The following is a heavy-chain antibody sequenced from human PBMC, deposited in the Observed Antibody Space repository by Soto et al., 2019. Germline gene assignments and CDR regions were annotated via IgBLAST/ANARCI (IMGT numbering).Heavy chain of an antibody. CDR1: GYSFTSYW. CDR2: IYPGDSDT. Sequence: GESLKISCKGSGYSFTSYWIGWVRQMPGKGLEWMGIIYPGDSDTRYSPSFQGQVTISADKSISTAYLQWSSLKASDTAMYYCARQNGIAVAGTIWFDPWGQGTLVTVSS. J-gene: IGHJ5*02. D-gene: IGHD6-19*01. CDR3: ARQNGIAVAGTIWFDP. V-gene: IGHV5-51*01.